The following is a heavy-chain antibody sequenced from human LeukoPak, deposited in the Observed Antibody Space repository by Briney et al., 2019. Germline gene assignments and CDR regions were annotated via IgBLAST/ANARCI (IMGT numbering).Heavy chain of an antibody. CDR3: ARARYCSGGSCYAEY. J-gene: IGHJ4*02. Sequence: GESLKISCKGSGYSFTTYWIGWVRQMPGKGLEWMGIIYPGDSDTRSSPSFQGQVTISADKSIGTAYLQWSSLKASDTAMYYCARARYCSGGSCYAEYWGQGTLVTVSS. V-gene: IGHV5-51*01. CDR1: GYSFTTYW. D-gene: IGHD2-15*01. CDR2: IYPGDSDT.